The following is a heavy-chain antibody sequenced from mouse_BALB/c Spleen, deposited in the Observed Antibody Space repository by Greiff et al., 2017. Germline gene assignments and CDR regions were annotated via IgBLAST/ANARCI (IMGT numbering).Heavy chain of an antibody. Sequence: VKVVESGAELVRPGSSVKISCKASGYAFSSYWMNWVKQRPGQGLEWIGQIYPGDGDTNYNGKFKGKATLTADKSSSTAYMQLSSLTSEDSAVYFCARTNWDEDFDYWGQGTTLTVSS. D-gene: IGHD4-1*01. J-gene: IGHJ2*01. CDR1: GYAFSSYW. CDR2: IYPGDGDT. CDR3: ARTNWDEDFDY. V-gene: IGHV1-80*01.